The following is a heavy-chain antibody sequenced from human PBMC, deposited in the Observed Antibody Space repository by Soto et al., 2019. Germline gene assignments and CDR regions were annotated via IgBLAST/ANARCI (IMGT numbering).Heavy chain of an antibody. CDR2: INVDNGET. CDR1: GYNFMRYG. J-gene: IGHJ5*02. CDR3: ARWSRGGYSDWFDP. D-gene: IGHD3-3*01. V-gene: IGHV1-18*04. Sequence: QVQLVQSGAEVKKPGASVKVSCKASGYNFMRYGFTWVRQAPGQGLEWMGWINVDNGETKYPQKIQGRVTMTTDTSTRTVYIELRSLIYDGTAVYYCARWSRGGYSDWFDPWGHGTLVTVSS.